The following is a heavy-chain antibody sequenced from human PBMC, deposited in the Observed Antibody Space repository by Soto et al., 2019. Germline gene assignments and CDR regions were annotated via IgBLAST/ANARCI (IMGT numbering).Heavy chain of an antibody. CDR2: INTKTGGT. CDR3: ATDKVAFDM. V-gene: IGHV1-2*02. D-gene: IGHD3-9*01. J-gene: IGHJ3*02. Sequence: QVQLVQSGAEVKKPGASVKVSCKASGYIFTGYYIQWVRQAPGQGLEWMGWINTKTGGTKYAQKFQGRVTMTRDTSINTAYMEVSRLRSDDTAVYYCATDKVAFDMWGQGTMVTVSS. CDR1: GYIFTGYY.